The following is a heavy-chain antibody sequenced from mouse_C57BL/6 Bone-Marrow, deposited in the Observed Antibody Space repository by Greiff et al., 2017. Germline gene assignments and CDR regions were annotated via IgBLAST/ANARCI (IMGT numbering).Heavy chain of an antibody. CDR1: GFNIKDYY. J-gene: IGHJ1*03. V-gene: IGHV14-2*01. D-gene: IGHD1-1*01. Sequence: EVQLQQSGAELVKPGASVKLSCTASGFNIKDYYMHWVKQRTEQGLEWIGRIDPEDGETKYAPKFQGKATITADTSSNTAYLQLSSLTSEDTAVYYCCRNYYGSSSGYWYFDVWGTGTTVTVSS. CDR3: CRNYYGSSSGYWYFDV. CDR2: IDPEDGET.